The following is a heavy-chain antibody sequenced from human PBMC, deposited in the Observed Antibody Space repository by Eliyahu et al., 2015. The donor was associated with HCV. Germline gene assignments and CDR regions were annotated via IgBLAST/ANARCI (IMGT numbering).Heavy chain of an antibody. CDR3: ARMNSYYYDSSGYYSTYNWFDP. D-gene: IGHD3-22*01. V-gene: IGHV2-26*01. CDR1: GFSLSNARXG. CDR2: IFSNDEK. Sequence: QVTLKESGPVLVKPTETLTLTCTVSGFSLSNARXGVSWIRQPPGKALEWLAHIFSNDEKSYSTSLKSRLTIAKDTSXSQVVLTMTNMDPVDTATYYCARMNSYYYDSSGYYSTYNWFDPWGQGTLVTVSS. J-gene: IGHJ5*02.